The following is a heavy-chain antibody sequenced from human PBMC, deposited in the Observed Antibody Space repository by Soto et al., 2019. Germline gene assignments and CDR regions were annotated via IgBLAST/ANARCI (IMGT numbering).Heavy chain of an antibody. J-gene: IGHJ6*03. CDR3: ASSGFGEFHGYYYMDV. CDR2: IYYSGST. D-gene: IGHD3-10*01. V-gene: IGHV4-59*01. Sequence: QVQLQESGPGLVKPSETLSLTCTVSGGSISSYYWSWIRQPPGKGLEWIGYIYYSGSTNYNPSLKSRVTISVDTSKNQFSLKLSSVTAADTAVYYCASSGFGEFHGYYYMDVWGKGTTVTVSS. CDR1: GGSISSYY.